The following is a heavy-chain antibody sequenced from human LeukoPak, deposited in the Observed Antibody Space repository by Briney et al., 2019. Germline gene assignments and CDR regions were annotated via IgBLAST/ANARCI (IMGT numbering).Heavy chain of an antibody. J-gene: IGHJ4*02. CDR1: GYTFTSYY. CDR2: INPSGGST. CDR3: ARDRGSGSYQDYFDY. D-gene: IGHD1-26*01. Sequence: ASVKVSCTASGYTFTSYYMHWVRQAPGQGLEWMGIINPSGGSTSYAQKFQGRVTMTRDTSTSTVYMELSSLRSEDTAVYYCARDRGSGSYQDYFDYWGQGTLVTVSS. V-gene: IGHV1-46*01.